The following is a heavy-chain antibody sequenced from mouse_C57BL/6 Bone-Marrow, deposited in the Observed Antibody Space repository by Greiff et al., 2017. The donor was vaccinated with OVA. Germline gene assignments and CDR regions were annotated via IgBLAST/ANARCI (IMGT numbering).Heavy chain of an antibody. D-gene: IGHD1-1*01. Sequence: QVQLQQSGPELVKPGASVKLSCKASGYTFTSYDINWVKQRPGQGLEWIGWIYPRDGSTKYNEKFKGKATLTVDTSSSTAYMELHSLTSEDSAVYFGARSVTTVVATYYYFDYWGQGTTLTVSS. CDR1: GYTFTSYD. CDR3: ARSVTTVVATYYYFDY. V-gene: IGHV1-85*01. J-gene: IGHJ2*01. CDR2: IYPRDGST.